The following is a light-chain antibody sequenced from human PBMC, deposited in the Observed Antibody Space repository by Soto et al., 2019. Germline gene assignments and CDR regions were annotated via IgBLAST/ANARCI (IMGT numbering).Light chain of an antibody. CDR1: QGISRY. CDR2: GAS. Sequence: IPLTQSPSSLSASIGDRVTITCRASQGISRYLAWYQQKPGEAPKLLIYGASTLQSGVPSRFSGRGSGTDFALTISSLQPEDFATYYCQKVDDYPYTFAQGNKLEIK. V-gene: IGKV1-9*01. J-gene: IGKJ2*01. CDR3: QKVDDYPYT.